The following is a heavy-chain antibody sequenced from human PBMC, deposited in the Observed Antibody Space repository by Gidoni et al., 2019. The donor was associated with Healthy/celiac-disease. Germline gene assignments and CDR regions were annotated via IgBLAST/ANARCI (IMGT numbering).Heavy chain of an antibody. V-gene: IGHV3-23*01. D-gene: IGHD6-13*01. Sequence: EVQLLESGGGLVQPGGSLRLSCAASGFPFRSYAMRWVRQAPGKGLEWVSAISGSGGSTYYADSVKGRFTISRDNSKNTLYLQMNSLRAEDTAVYYCAKDRSSHRFYHFDYWGQGTLVTVSS. CDR1: GFPFRSYA. CDR2: ISGSGGST. CDR3: AKDRSSHRFYHFDY. J-gene: IGHJ4*02.